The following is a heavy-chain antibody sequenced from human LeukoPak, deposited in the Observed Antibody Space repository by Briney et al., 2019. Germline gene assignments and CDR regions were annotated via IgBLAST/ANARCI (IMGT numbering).Heavy chain of an antibody. D-gene: IGHD3-10*01. CDR3: ARERTMVRGMSWFDP. Sequence: SETLSLTCTVSGGSISSGSYYWSWIRQPAGKGLEWIGRIYTSGSTNYNPSLKSRVTISVDTSKNQLSLQLTSVTAADTAVYYCARERTMVRGMSWFDPWGQGTLVTVSS. CDR2: IYTSGST. V-gene: IGHV4-61*02. J-gene: IGHJ5*02. CDR1: GGSISSGSYY.